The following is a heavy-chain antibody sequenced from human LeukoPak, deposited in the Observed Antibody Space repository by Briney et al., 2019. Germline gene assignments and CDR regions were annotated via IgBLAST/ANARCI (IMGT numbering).Heavy chain of an antibody. CDR1: GGSISSYY. D-gene: IGHD2-21*02. CDR2: IYYSGST. CDR3: ARYGCGGDCYLDY. Sequence: PSESLSLTCTVSGGSISSYYWSWIRQPPGKGLEWIGYIYYSGSTNYNPSLKSRVTISVDTSKNQFSLKLSSVTAADTAVYYCARYGCGGDCYLDYWGQGTQVTASS. J-gene: IGHJ4*02. V-gene: IGHV4-59*12.